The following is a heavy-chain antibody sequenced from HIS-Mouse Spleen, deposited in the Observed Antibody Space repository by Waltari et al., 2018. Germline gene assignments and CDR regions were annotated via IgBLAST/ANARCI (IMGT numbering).Heavy chain of an antibody. CDR2: IRAYKGNT. CDR3: ARADSNYDAFDI. V-gene: IGHV1-18*01. J-gene: IGHJ3*02. Sequence: QVQLVQSGAEVKKPGAAVKVTCKASGYTCTSYGIIWVRQAPGQGLEWMGWIRAYKGNTNYAQDLQGRGPKTTDTSTSTAYMELRSLRSDDTAVYYCARADSNYDAFDIWGQGTMITVSS. CDR1: GYTCTSYG. D-gene: IGHD4-4*01.